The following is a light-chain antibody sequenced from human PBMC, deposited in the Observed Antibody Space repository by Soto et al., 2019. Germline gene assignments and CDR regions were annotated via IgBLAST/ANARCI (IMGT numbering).Light chain of an antibody. CDR1: SSDVGSYNY. V-gene: IGLV2-8*01. CDR2: EVS. Sequence: QSALTQPPSASGSPGQSVTISCTGTSSDVGSYNYVSWYQQHPGRPPKLMIYEVSKRPLGVPDRFSGSKSGNTASLTVSGLEAEDEADYYCSSYAGRNNVVFGPGTKVTVL. CDR3: SSYAGRNNVV. J-gene: IGLJ1*01.